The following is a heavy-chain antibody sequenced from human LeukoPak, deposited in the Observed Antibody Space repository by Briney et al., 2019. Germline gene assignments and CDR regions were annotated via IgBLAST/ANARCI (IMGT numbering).Heavy chain of an antibody. D-gene: IGHD4-17*01. V-gene: IGHV3-21*01. Sequence: GGSLRLSCAASGFTFSSYSMNWVRQAPGKGLEWVSSISSSSSYIYYADSVKGRFTISRDNAKNSLYLQMNSLRAEDTAVYYCARTTCGDYGSYGMDVWGQGTTVTVSS. CDR2: ISSSSSYI. CDR3: ARTTCGDYGSYGMDV. J-gene: IGHJ6*02. CDR1: GFTFSSYS.